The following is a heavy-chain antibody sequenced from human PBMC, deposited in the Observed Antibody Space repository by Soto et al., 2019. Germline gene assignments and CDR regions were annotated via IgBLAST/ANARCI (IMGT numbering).Heavy chain of an antibody. D-gene: IGHD1-26*01. CDR1: GFTFSSNW. Sequence: EVQLVESGGGLVQPGGSLRLSCAASGFTFSSNWMSWVRQAPGKGLEWVANIKQDGSEKYYVDSVKGRFTISRDNAKNSLYLQMNSLRAEDTAVYYCARDQGSDAFDIWGQGTMVTVSS. V-gene: IGHV3-7*05. CDR3: ARDQGSDAFDI. J-gene: IGHJ3*02. CDR2: IKQDGSEK.